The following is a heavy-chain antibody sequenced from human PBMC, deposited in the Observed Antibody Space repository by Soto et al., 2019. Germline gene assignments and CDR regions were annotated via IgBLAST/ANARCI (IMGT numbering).Heavy chain of an antibody. CDR2: IIPIFGTA. J-gene: IGHJ3*02. Sequence: SVKVSCKASGGTFSSYAISWVRQAPGQGLEWMGGIIPIFGTANYAQKFQGRVTITADESTSTAYMELSSLRSEDTAVYYCATRLTFGIPGDAFDIWGQGTMVTVSS. D-gene: IGHD3-16*01. CDR1: GGTFSSYA. CDR3: ATRLTFGIPGDAFDI. V-gene: IGHV1-69*13.